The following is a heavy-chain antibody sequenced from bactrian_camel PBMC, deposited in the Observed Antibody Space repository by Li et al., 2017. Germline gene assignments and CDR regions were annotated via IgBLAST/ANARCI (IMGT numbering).Heavy chain of an antibody. D-gene: IGHD6*01. CDR3: ATSIVGGRDVYDF. Sequence: VQLVESGGGSVQAGGSLRLSCVASGFPFSVYDMTWVRQAPGQGLEWISGINSRTDGTTAYAESVKGRFTISIDNAKNTLYLQMNSLKSEDTALYYCATSIVGGRDVYDFWGQGTQVTVS. V-gene: IGHV3S40*01. CDR1: GFPFSVYD. CDR2: INSRTDGTT. J-gene: IGHJ4*01.